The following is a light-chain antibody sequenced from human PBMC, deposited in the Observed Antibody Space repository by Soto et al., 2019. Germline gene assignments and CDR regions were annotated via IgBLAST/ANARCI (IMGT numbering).Light chain of an antibody. Sequence: IVLTQSPATLSLSPGERATLSCRASQSVSTYLAWYQHKGGQAPRLLIYDASSRATGIPARFSGSGSGTDFTLTISSLEPEDFAVYYCQQRSDWPTFGGGTTVEIK. CDR3: QQRSDWPT. V-gene: IGKV3-11*01. CDR1: QSVSTY. J-gene: IGKJ4*01. CDR2: DAS.